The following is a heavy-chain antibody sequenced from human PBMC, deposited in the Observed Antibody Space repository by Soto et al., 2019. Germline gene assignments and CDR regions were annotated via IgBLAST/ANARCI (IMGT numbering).Heavy chain of an antibody. V-gene: IGHV3-21*01. CDR1: GFTFSSYS. CDR3: ARDHSPTYYDSSGYYWGMRTFDI. J-gene: IGHJ3*02. D-gene: IGHD3-22*01. CDR2: ISSSSSYI. Sequence: XGSLIVSWASSGFTFSSYSMNLVLQAPGKGLEWVSSISSSSSYIYYADSVKGRFTISRDNAKNSLYLQMNSLRAEDTAVYYCARDHSPTYYDSSGYYWGMRTFDIWGQGTMVTVS.